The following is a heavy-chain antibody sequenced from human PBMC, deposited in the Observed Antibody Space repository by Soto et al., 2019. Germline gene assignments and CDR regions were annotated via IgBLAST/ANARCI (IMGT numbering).Heavy chain of an antibody. J-gene: IGHJ4*02. D-gene: IGHD2-2*01. CDR2: IYNSGRT. V-gene: IGHV4-59*01. CDR1: GGSISSSS. Sequence: SETLSLTCTVSGGSISSSSWSWIRQPPGRGLEWIGYIYNSGRTDYNPSLKSRVTISVDTSKNHFSLKLSSVTPADTAVYYCARARFCTSTSGYPYFDFWGQGTLVTVSS. CDR3: ARARFCTSTSGYPYFDF.